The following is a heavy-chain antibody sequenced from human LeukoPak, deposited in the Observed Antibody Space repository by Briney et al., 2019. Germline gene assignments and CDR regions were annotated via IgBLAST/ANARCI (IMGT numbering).Heavy chain of an antibody. D-gene: IGHD6-13*01. CDR1: GFNFHYFA. Sequence: PGRSLRLSCAPSGFNFHYFAMHWVRQAPGKGLEWISLIRADGGSAHYIDSVKGRFTISRDNSKNSLLLQMNSWRDEDTAVYYCARVLPYGAADSIDYWGQGTLGTVSS. V-gene: IGHV3-43*02. J-gene: IGHJ4*02. CDR2: IRADGGSA. CDR3: ARVLPYGAADSIDY.